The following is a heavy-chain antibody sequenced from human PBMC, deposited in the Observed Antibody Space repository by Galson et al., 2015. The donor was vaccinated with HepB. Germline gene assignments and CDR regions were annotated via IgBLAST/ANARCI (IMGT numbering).Heavy chain of an antibody. CDR1: GGSISSGGYY. CDR2: IYYSGST. J-gene: IGHJ4*02. V-gene: IGHV4-31*03. D-gene: IGHD5/OR15-5a*01. CDR3: ARGVGSLRAVDY. Sequence: TLSLTCTVSGGSISSGGYYWSWIRQHPGKGLEWIGYIYYSGSTYYNPSLKSRVTISVDTSKNQFSLKLSSVTAADTAVYYCARGVGSLRAVDYWGQGTLVTVSS.